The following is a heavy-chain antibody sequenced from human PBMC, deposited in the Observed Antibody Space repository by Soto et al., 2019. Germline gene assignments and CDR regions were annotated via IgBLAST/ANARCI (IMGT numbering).Heavy chain of an antibody. D-gene: IGHD5-12*01. J-gene: IGHJ2*01. Sequence: EVQLLESGGGLVQPGGSLRLSCAASGFTFSSYAMTWVRQAPGKGLEWVSAMSGSDGRTYYADSVKGQFTISRDKSKNMVYLQMSSLRAEDTAVYYCTKHLRDGYGGGAFDLWGRGTLVTVSS. CDR2: MSGSDGRT. V-gene: IGHV3-23*01. CDR1: GFTFSSYA. CDR3: TKHLRDGYGGGAFDL.